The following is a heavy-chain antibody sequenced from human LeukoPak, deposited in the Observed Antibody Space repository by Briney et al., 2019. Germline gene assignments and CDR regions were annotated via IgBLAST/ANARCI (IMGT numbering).Heavy chain of an antibody. CDR1: GFTVSSNS. CDR2: IYSGGNT. V-gene: IGHV3-53*01. CDR3: AELGITMIGGV. D-gene: IGHD3-10*02. Sequence: GGSLRLSCTVSGFTVSSNSMSWVRQAPGKGLEWVSFIYSGGNTHYSNSVKGRFTISRDNAKNSLYLQMNSLRAEDTAVYYCAELGITMIGGVWGKGTTVTISS. J-gene: IGHJ6*04.